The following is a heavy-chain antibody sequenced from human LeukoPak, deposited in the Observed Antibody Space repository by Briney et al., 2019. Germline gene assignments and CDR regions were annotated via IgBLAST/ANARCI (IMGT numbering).Heavy chain of an antibody. D-gene: IGHD1-26*01. J-gene: IGHJ4*02. CDR1: GGSFSGYY. V-gene: IGHV4-34*01. Sequence: SETLSLTCAVSGGSFSGYYWSWVRQPPGKGLEWIGEIYHSGSTNYNPSLKSRVTISVDKSKNQFSLKLSSVTAADTAVYYCARGGREGSCDYWGQGTLVTVSS. CDR2: IYHSGST. CDR3: ARGGREGSCDY.